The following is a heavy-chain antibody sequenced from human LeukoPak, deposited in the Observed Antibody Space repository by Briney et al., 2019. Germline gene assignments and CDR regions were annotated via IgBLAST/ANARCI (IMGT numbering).Heavy chain of an antibody. CDR1: GGSISSYY. CDR2: IYYSGST. V-gene: IGHV4-59*08. Sequence: SSETLSLTCTVSGGSISSYYWSWIRQPPGKGLEWIGYIYYSGSTTYNPSRKSRVTISVDTSKNQFSLKLSSVTAADTAVYYCARGTLGYCSGGSCRTGGFDPWGQGTLVTVSS. CDR3: ARGTLGYCSGGSCRTGGFDP. D-gene: IGHD2-15*01. J-gene: IGHJ5*02.